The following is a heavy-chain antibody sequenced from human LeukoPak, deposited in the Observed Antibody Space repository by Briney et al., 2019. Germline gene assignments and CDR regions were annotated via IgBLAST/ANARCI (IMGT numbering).Heavy chain of an antibody. CDR2: ISYSGST. CDR1: GGSISSYY. V-gene: IGHV4-59*01. D-gene: IGHD5-18*01. CDR3: AGELGYRYGVDY. J-gene: IGHJ4*02. Sequence: PSETLSLTCTVSGGSISSYYWSWIRQPPGKGLEWIGYISYSGSTNYNPSGSTNYSPSLKSRVTISLDTSKNQFSLKLSSVTAADTAVYYCAGELGYRYGVDYWGQGSLVTVSS.